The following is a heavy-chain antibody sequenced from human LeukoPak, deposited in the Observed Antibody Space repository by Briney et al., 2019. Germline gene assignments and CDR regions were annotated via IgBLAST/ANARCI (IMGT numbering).Heavy chain of an antibody. CDR3: ARDRGPYYYGSGSQPFDY. CDR2: IYSGGST. V-gene: IGHV3-53*01. D-gene: IGHD3-10*01. Sequence: GGSLRLSCAASGFTFSSYAMSWVRQAPGKGLEWVSVIYSGGSTYYADSVKGRFTISRDNSKNTLYLQMNSLRAEDTAVYYCARDRGPYYYGSGSQPFDYWGQGTLVTVSS. CDR1: GFTFSSYA. J-gene: IGHJ4*02.